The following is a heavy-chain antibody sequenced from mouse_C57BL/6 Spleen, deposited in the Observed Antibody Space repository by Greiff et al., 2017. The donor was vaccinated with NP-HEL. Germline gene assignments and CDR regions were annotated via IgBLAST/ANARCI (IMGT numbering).Heavy chain of an antibody. V-gene: IGHV1-18*01. CDR3: ARSIVKCYYYAMDY. CDR2: INPNNGGT. Sequence: EVQLQQSGPELVKPGASVKIPCKASGYTFTDYNMDWVKQSHGKSLEWIGDINPNNGGTIYNQKFKGKATLTVDKSSSTAYMELRSLTSEDTAVYYCARSIVKCYYYAMDYWGQGTSVTVSS. J-gene: IGHJ4*01. CDR1: GYTFTDYN. D-gene: IGHD2-5*01.